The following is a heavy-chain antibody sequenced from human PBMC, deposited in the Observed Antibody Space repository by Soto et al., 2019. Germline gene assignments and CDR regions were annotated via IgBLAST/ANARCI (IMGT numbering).Heavy chain of an antibody. CDR3: TRVNSGYGRKIRDYYYYYMDV. CDR2: MNPNSGNS. CDR1: GYTFTSYD. V-gene: IGHV1-8*01. J-gene: IGHJ6*03. Sequence: ASVKVSCKASGYTFTSYDINWVRQATGQGLEWMGWMNPNSGNSGYAQKFQGTVTMTRETSISTAYMELSSLRSEDTAMYYCTRVNSGYGRKIRDYYYYYMDVWGKGTTVTVSS. D-gene: IGHD5-12*01.